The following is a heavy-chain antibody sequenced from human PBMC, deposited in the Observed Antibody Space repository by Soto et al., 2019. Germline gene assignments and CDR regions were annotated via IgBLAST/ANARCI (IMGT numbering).Heavy chain of an antibody. CDR1: GFTVSSNY. J-gene: IGHJ6*02. CDR3: ARGILRGYSNYASYGMDV. Sequence: AGGSLRLSCAASGFTVSSNYMSWVRQAPGKGLEWVSVIYSGGSTYYADSVKGRFTISRDNSKNTLYLQMNSLRAEDTAVYYCARGILRGYSNYASYGMDVWGQGTTVTVSS. D-gene: IGHD4-4*01. CDR2: IYSGGST. V-gene: IGHV3-53*01.